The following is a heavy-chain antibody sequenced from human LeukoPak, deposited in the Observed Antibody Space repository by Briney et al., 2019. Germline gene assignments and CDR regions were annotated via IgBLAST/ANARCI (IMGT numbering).Heavy chain of an antibody. D-gene: IGHD2-15*01. CDR2: ISGSGGST. CDR1: GFIFSSYW. CDR3: ARRVVYYFDY. J-gene: IGHJ4*02. Sequence: GGSLRLSCAASGFIFSSYWMHWVRQAPGKGLEWVSAISGSGGSTYYADSVKGRFTISRDNSRNTLYLQMNSLRAEDTAVYYCARRVVYYFDYWGQGTLVTVSS. V-gene: IGHV3-23*01.